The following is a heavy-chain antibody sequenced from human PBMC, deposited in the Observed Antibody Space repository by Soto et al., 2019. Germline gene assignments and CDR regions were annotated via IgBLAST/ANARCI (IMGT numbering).Heavy chain of an antibody. CDR3: ASSSPFHY. CDR1: GGSISTGDYY. V-gene: IGHV4-30-4*01. J-gene: IGHJ4*02. CDR2: IYLGGST. D-gene: IGHD6-6*01. Sequence: SETLSVTCTVAGGSISTGDYYWSWIRQPPGEGLEWIGYIYLGGSTHYNPSLKSRVSISIDTSRNQFSLKLTSVTAADTGVYYCASSSPFHYWGPGILVTVSS.